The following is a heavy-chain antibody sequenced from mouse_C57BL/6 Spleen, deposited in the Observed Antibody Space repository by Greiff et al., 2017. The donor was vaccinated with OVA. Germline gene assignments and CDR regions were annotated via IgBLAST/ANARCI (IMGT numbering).Heavy chain of an antibody. V-gene: IGHV5-17*01. CDR2: ISSGSSTI. CDR1: GFTFSDYG. Sequence: EVKVVESGGGLVKPGGSLKLSCAASGFTFSDYGMHWVRQAPEKGLEWVAYISSGSSTIYYADTVKGRFTISRDNAKNTLFLPMTSLRSEDTAMYYCARRDYFYAMDYWGQGTSVTVSS. J-gene: IGHJ4*01. D-gene: IGHD1-1*01. CDR3: ARRDYFYAMDY.